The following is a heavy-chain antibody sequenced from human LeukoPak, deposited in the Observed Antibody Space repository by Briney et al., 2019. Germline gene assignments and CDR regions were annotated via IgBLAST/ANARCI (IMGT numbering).Heavy chain of an antibody. CDR1: GFTVSSNY. Sequence: PGGSLRLSCAASGFTVSSNYMSWVRQAPGKGLELVSILYGGGSTYYPGSVKGRFTISRDNSKNTLYLQMNSLRVEDTAVYYCAREGSSRTFDHWGQGTLVTVSS. CDR2: LYGGGST. D-gene: IGHD6-13*01. J-gene: IGHJ4*02. CDR3: AREGSSRTFDH. V-gene: IGHV3-66*01.